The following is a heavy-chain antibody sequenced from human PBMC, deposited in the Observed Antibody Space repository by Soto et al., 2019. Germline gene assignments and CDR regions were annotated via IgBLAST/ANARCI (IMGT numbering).Heavy chain of an antibody. J-gene: IGHJ6*02. CDR3: ARDVKYSSLIDYYYGMDV. CDR1: GFTFSSYA. Sequence: GGPLRLSCAASGFTFSSYAMSWVRQAPGKGLEWVSSISSSSSYIYYADSVKGRFTISRDNAKNSLYLQMNSLRAEDTAVYYCARDVKYSSLIDYYYGMDVWGQGTTVTVSS. V-gene: IGHV3-21*01. D-gene: IGHD6-6*01. CDR2: ISSSSSYI.